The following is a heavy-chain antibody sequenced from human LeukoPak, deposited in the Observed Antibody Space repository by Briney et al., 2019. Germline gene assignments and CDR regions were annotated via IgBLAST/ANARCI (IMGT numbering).Heavy chain of an antibody. Sequence: GGSLRLSCAASGFTFSSYWMSWVRHAPGKGLEWVSGINWNGGSTGYADSVKGRFTISRDNAKNSLYLQMNSLRAEDTALYHCARDSSSGWYVGIFDPWGRGTLVTVSS. J-gene: IGHJ5*02. CDR2: INWNGGST. CDR1: GFTFSSYW. CDR3: ARDSSSGWYVGIFDP. V-gene: IGHV3-20*01. D-gene: IGHD6-19*01.